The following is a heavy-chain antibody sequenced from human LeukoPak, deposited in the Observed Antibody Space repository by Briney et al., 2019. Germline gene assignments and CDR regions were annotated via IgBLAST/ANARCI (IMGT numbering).Heavy chain of an antibody. D-gene: IGHD3-3*01. CDR1: GGSISSGGYY. J-gene: IGHJ6*02. CDR2: IYYSGST. CDR3: ASASSITIFGVAWPNYYYYGMDI. V-gene: IGHV4-31*03. Sequence: SGTLSLTCTVSGGSISSGGYYWSWIRQHPGKGLEWIGYIYYSGSTYYNPSLKSRVTISVDTSKNQFSLKLSSVTAADTAVYYCASASSITIFGVAWPNYYYYGMDIWGQGTTVTVSS.